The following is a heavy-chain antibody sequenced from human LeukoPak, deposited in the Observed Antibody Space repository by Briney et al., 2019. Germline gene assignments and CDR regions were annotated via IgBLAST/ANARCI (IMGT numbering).Heavy chain of an antibody. CDR2: ISAYNGNT. CDR1: GYTFTSYV. CDR3: AIGGRTDYYYDSSGYWYY. Sequence: ASVKVSCKASGYTFTSYVISWVRQAPGQGLEWMGWISAYNGNTNYAQKLQCRVTMTTDTSTSKAYMALRSLRYDDTAVYYCAIGGRTDYYYDSSGYWYYWGQGTLVTVSS. D-gene: IGHD3-22*01. J-gene: IGHJ4*02. V-gene: IGHV1-18*01.